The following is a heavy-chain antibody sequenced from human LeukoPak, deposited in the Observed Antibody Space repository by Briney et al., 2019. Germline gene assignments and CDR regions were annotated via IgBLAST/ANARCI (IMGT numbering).Heavy chain of an antibody. Sequence: PGGSLRLSCAAPGFTFNTTGMYWVRQGPGKGLERGAFISNDGTKKYYTTTVKGRFTISRDNSKDTLYLQMNSLTAEDTALYYCANGDSSGWYDGFIDYWGQGTLVTVSS. CDR3: ANGDSSGWYDGFIDY. V-gene: IGHV3-30*06. CDR2: ISNDGTKK. CDR1: GFTFNTTG. D-gene: IGHD6-19*01. J-gene: IGHJ4*02.